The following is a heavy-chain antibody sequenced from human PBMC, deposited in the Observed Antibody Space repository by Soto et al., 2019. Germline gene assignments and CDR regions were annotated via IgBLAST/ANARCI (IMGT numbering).Heavy chain of an antibody. CDR3: AKDRFSSGPGWFDP. V-gene: IGHV3-23*01. Sequence: GGSLRLSCAASGFTFSSYAMIWVRQAPGKGLEWVSAISGSGGSTFYADSVKGRFSISRDNSKNTLYLQVNSLRAEDTAVYYCAKDRFSSGPGWFDPWGQGTLVTVSS. CDR1: GFTFSSYA. J-gene: IGHJ5*02. CDR2: ISGSGGST. D-gene: IGHD6-19*01.